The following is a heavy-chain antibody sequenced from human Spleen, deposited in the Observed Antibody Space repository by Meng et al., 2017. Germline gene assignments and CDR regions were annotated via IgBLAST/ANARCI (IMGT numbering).Heavy chain of an antibody. J-gene: IGHJ3*02. CDR2: MNPNSGNT. CDR3: ARGYTTHDAFNI. V-gene: IGHV1-8*03. D-gene: IGHD1-26*01. CDR1: GYTFTTYD. Sequence: ASVKVSCKASGYTFTTYDINWVRQATGQGLEWMGWMNPNSGNTGYAQKFQGRVTITTNTSITTAYMELSSLRYEDTAVYYCARGYTTHDAFNIWGQGKMV.